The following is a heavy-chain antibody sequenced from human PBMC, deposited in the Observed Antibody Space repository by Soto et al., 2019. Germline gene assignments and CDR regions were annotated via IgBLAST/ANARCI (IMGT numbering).Heavy chain of an antibody. J-gene: IGHJ5*02. Sequence: SETLSLTCTVSGGSISSYYWSWTRQPPGKGLEWIGYIYYSGSTNYNPSLKSRVTISVDTSKNQFSLKLSSVTAADTAVYYCARLWGYCSGGSCYRIDWFDPWGQGTLVTVSS. CDR2: IYYSGST. CDR3: ARLWGYCSGGSCYRIDWFDP. V-gene: IGHV4-59*08. D-gene: IGHD2-15*01. CDR1: GGSISSYY.